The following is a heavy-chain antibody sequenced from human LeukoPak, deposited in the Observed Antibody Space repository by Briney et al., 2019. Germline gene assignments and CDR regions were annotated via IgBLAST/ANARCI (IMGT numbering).Heavy chain of an antibody. J-gene: IGHJ3*02. CDR2: IYYSGST. Sequence: PSETLSLTCTVSGGSISSYYWSWIRQPPGKGLEWSGYIYYSGSTNYNTSLKSRVTMSADTSKNQFSLKLSSVTAADTAVYYCARDRYYYDSSGPPLDIWGQGTMVTVSS. D-gene: IGHD3-22*01. CDR3: ARDRYYYDSSGPPLDI. CDR1: GGSISSYY. V-gene: IGHV4-59*12.